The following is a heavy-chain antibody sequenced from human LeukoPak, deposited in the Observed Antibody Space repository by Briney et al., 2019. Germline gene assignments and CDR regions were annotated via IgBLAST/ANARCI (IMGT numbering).Heavy chain of an antibody. J-gene: IGHJ4*02. V-gene: IGHV3-74*01. CDR1: GFTFSSYW. CDR2: INSDGSST. CDR3: ARAEWPSLLPQG. D-gene: IGHD3-10*01. Sequence: PGGSLRLSCAASGFTFSSYWMHWVRQAPGKGLVWVSRINSDGSSTSHADSAKGRFTISRDNAKNTLYLQMNSLRAEDTAVYCCARAEWPSLLPQGWGQGTLVTVSS.